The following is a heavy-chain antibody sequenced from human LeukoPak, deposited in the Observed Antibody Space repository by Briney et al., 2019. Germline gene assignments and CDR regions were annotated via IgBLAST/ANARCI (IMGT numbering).Heavy chain of an antibody. Sequence: GGSLRLSCVASGFTFSSYGMHWVRQAPGKGLEWVAVISSDGSNKYYADSVKGRFTISRDDSKNTLYLQVNSLRAEDTAVYYCAKTPSRYYDSSAYLDYWGQGTLVTVSS. CDR2: ISSDGSNK. D-gene: IGHD3-22*01. CDR1: GFTFSSYG. V-gene: IGHV3-30*18. J-gene: IGHJ4*02. CDR3: AKTPSRYYDSSAYLDY.